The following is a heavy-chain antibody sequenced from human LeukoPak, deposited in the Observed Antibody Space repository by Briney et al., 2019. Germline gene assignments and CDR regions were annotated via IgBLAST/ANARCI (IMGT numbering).Heavy chain of an antibody. CDR3: ARDNGHGADWFDP. J-gene: IGHJ5*02. V-gene: IGHV3-66*02. D-gene: IGHD4-17*01. CDR2: IYSGGST. CDR1: GFTVSSNY. Sequence: GGSLRLSCAASGFTVSSNYMSWVRQAPGKGLEWVSVIYSGGSTHYADSVKGRFTISRDNSKNTLYLQMNSLRAEDTAVYYCARDNGHGADWFDPWGQGTLVTVSS.